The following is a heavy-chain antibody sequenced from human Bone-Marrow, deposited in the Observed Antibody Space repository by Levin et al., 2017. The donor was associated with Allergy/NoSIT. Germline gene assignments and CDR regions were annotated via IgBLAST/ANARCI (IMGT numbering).Heavy chain of an antibody. CDR1: GFTFSSYA. V-gene: IGHV3-30-3*01. Sequence: GGSLRLSCAASGFTFSSYAMHWVRQAPGKGLEWVAVISYDGSNKYYADSVKGRFTISRDNSKNTLYLQMNSLRAEDTAVYYCARDSSGWYKGFWHYWGQGTLVTVSS. CDR3: ARDSSGWYKGFWHY. CDR2: ISYDGSNK. J-gene: IGHJ4*02. D-gene: IGHD6-19*01.